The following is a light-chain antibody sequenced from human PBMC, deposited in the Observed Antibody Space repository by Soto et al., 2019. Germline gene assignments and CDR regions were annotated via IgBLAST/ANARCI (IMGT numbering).Light chain of an antibody. J-gene: IGKJ1*01. V-gene: IGKV1-5*01. Sequence: TQSPSTLSLSPGERATLSCRASQSIISYLAWYQQKPGQAPRLLIYDASSVESGIPSRFSGSGSGTDFTLTISSLQPDDFAAYYCQQYSSYCTFGQGTKVDIK. CDR2: DAS. CDR1: QSIISY. CDR3: QQYSSYCT.